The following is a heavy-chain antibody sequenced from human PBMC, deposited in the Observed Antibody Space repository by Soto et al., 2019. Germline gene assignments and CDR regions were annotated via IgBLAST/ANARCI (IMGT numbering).Heavy chain of an antibody. J-gene: IGHJ5*01. D-gene: IGHD6-6*01. CDR1: GYTFTSYG. CDR2: IGAYNGTT. V-gene: IGHV1-18*01. Sequence: ASVKFSCKASGYTFTSYGISWVRQAPGPGLEWMGWIGAYNGTTNYARKLQGRFTMTTDTSTSTAYMDLRSLSSHVTYVSCCATAPDPVVAGRRSGWFDT. CDR3: ATAPDPVVAGRRSGWFDT.